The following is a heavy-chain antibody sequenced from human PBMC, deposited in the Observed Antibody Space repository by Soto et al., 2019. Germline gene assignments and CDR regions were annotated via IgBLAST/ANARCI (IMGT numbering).Heavy chain of an antibody. Sequence: SETLSLTCTVSGGSISSGGYYWSWFRQHPGKGLEWIGYIYYSGSTYYNPSLKSRVTISVDTSKNQFSLKLSSVTAADTAVYYCARDRGTDFDDWGQGTLVTVSS. CDR3: ARDRGTDFDD. V-gene: IGHV4-31*03. CDR2: IYYSGST. J-gene: IGHJ4*02. CDR1: GGSISSGGYY.